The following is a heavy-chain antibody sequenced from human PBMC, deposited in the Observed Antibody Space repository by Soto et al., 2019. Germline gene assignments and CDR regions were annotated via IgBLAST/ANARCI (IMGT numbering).Heavy chain of an antibody. D-gene: IGHD1-26*01. CDR1: GFTFDDYA. CDR2: ISWNSGSI. CDR3: AKSLGALVALDAFDI. V-gene: IGHV3-9*01. J-gene: IGHJ3*02. Sequence: PGGSLRLSCAASGFTFDDYAMHWVRQAPGKGLEWVSGISWNSGSIGYADSVKGRFTISRDNAKNSLYLQMNSLRAEDTALYYCAKSLGALVALDAFDIWGQGTMVTVS.